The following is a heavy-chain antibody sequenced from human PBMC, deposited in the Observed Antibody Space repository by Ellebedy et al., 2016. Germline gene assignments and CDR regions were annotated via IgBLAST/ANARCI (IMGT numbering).Heavy chain of an antibody. Sequence: SVKVSCXASGGTFSSYAISWVRQAPGQGLEWMGGIIPIFGTANYAQKFQGRVTITADESTSTAYMELSSLRSEDTAVYYCARDPGYYDILTGRPDYMDVWGKGTTVTVSS. V-gene: IGHV1-69*13. CDR2: IIPIFGTA. J-gene: IGHJ6*03. D-gene: IGHD3-9*01. CDR3: ARDPGYYDILTGRPDYMDV. CDR1: GGTFSSYA.